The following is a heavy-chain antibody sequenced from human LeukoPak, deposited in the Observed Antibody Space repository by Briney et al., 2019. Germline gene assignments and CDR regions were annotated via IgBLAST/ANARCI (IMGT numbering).Heavy chain of an antibody. CDR3: ARDVDYGDYVGEVGYFDY. V-gene: IGHV3-74*01. CDR1: GFTFSSYW. CDR2: INSDGSST. J-gene: IGHJ4*02. D-gene: IGHD4-17*01. Sequence: GGSLRLSCAASGFTFSSYWMHWVRQAPGKGLVWVSRINSDGSSTSYADSVKGRFTISGDNAKNTLYLQMNSLRAEDTAVYYCARDVDYGDYVGEVGYFDYWGQGTLVTVSS.